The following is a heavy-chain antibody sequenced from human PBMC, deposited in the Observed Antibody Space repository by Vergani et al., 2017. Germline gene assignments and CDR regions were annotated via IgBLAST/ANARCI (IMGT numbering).Heavy chain of an antibody. D-gene: IGHD6-19*01. Sequence: QVQLLQSGSELKKPGASVRISCEASGYTFTNYPLIWVRQAPGQGLEFMGWINTNSGNPTYAPGFTGRFVFSLDTSVSTAYLQISGLKDEDSAVYYCARGRQWRLTEYLYGMDVWGQGTTVTVSS. CDR3: ARGRQWRLTEYLYGMDV. CDR2: INTNSGNP. V-gene: IGHV7-4-1*02. J-gene: IGHJ6*02. CDR1: GYTFTNYP.